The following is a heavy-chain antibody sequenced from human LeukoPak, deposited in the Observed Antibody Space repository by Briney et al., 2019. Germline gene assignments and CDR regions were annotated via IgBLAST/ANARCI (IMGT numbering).Heavy chain of an antibody. Sequence: XXSVXXGSYXGSWIRQXPGKGLEWIGYIYYSGSTNYNPSLKSRVTISVDTSKNQFSLKLSSVTAADTAVYYCARYAAGPFDYWGQGTLVTVSS. CDR1: XXSVXXGSYX. CDR3: ARYAAGPFDY. J-gene: IGHJ4*02. V-gene: IGHV4-61*01. CDR2: IYYSGST. D-gene: IGHD6-13*01.